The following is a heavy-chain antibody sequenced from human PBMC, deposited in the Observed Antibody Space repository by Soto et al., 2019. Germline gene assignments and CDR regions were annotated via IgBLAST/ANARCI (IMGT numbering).Heavy chain of an antibody. D-gene: IGHD6-19*01. V-gene: IGHV1-24*01. J-gene: IGHJ4*02. CDR2: FDPEDGET. CDR1: GYTLTELS. Sequence: ASVKVSCKVSGYTLTELSMHWVRQAPGKGLEWMGGFDPEDGETIYAQKFQGRVTMTEDTSTDTAYMGLSSLGSEDTAVYYCATDPYSSGWYSGYWGQGTLVTVSS. CDR3: ATDPYSSGWYSGY.